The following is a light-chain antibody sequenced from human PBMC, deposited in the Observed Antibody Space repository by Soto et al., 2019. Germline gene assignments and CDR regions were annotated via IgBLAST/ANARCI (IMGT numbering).Light chain of an antibody. CDR3: TSRTSSSTVI. Sequence: QSVLTQPASVSGSPGQSITISCIGTTSDVGGFNYVSWYQHHPGKVPKLLIYEVTNRPSGVSIRFSASKSGNTASLTISGLQAEDEADYYCTSRTSSSTVIFGGGTKLTVL. V-gene: IGLV2-14*01. CDR1: TSDVGGFNY. J-gene: IGLJ2*01. CDR2: EVT.